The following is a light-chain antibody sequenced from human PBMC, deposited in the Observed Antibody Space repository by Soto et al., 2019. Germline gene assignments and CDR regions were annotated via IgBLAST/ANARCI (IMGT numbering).Light chain of an antibody. J-gene: IGKJ1*01. V-gene: IGKV1-5*01. Sequence: DIQMTQSPSTRSASVGDRVTITCLASQSISSWLAWYQQKPGKAPKLLIYDASSLESGVPSRFSGFGSETEFTLTISSLQPDDFATYYCQQYKSFPWTCGQGTKGDNK. CDR3: QQYKSFPWT. CDR2: DAS. CDR1: QSISSW.